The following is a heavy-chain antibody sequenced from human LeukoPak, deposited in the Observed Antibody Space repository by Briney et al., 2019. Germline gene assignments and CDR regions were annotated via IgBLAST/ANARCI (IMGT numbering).Heavy chain of an antibody. D-gene: IGHD2-2*01. CDR2: IYYSGST. V-gene: IGHV4-39*01. Sequence: AETLSLTCTVSGGSISSSSYYWGWIRQPPGKGLEWIGGIYYSGSTYYNPSLKSRVTISVDTSKNQFSLKLSSVTAADTAVYYCARLVPDCSSTSCYAFDIWGQGTMVTVSS. CDR1: GGSISSSSYY. CDR3: ARLVPDCSSTSCYAFDI. J-gene: IGHJ3*02.